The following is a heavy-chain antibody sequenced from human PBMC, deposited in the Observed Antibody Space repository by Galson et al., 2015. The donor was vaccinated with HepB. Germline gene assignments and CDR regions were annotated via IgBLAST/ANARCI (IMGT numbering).Heavy chain of an antibody. CDR3: ARSPHRSDAAFHDH. CDR1: GDSVSSNIAA. J-gene: IGHJ5*02. D-gene: IGHD1-26*01. V-gene: IGHV6-1*01. CDR2: TYYKSKWYY. Sequence: CAISGDSVSSNIAAGNWIRQSPSRGLEWLGRTYYKSKWYYDYAPSVKSRLSINPDTSKNQFSVLLTSVTPEDTAIYYCARSPHRSDAAFHDHWGQGTLVTVSS.